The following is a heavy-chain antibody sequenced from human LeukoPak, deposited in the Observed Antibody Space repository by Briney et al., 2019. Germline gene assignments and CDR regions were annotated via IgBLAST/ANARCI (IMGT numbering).Heavy chain of an antibody. Sequence: SVKVSCKASGGTFSSYTISWVRQAPGQGLEWMGRIIPILGIANYAQKFQGRVTITANKSTSTAYMELSSLRSEDTAVYYCARELEYYDSSGPTPRYYFDYWGQGTLVTVSS. D-gene: IGHD3-22*01. CDR3: ARELEYYDSSGPTPRYYFDY. CDR1: GGTFSSYT. V-gene: IGHV1-69*04. J-gene: IGHJ4*02. CDR2: IIPILGIA.